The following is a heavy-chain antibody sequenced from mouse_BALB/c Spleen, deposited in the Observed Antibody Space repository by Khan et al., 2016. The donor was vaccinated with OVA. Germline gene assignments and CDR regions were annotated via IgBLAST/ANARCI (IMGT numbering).Heavy chain of an antibody. J-gene: IGHJ4*01. V-gene: IGHV1-4*01. D-gene: IGHD1-2*01. CDR1: GYTFISNT. CDR3: ARRTTAYAMDY. CDR2: INPISGYT. Sequence: QVQLQQSGAELARPGASVKMSCKASGYTFISNTMHWVKQRPGQGLEWIGYINPISGYTNYNKKFKDKATLTADKSSNTAYMQLSSLTSEDSSVYYCARRTTAYAMDYWGQGTSVTVSS.